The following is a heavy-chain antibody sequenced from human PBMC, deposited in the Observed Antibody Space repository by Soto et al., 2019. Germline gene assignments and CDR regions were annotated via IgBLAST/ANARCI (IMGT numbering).Heavy chain of an antibody. CDR3: ARARVVGATDYGMDV. CDR2: ISSSGTTI. V-gene: IGHV3-48*03. Sequence: GGSLRLSCAASGFTFSSYEMNWVRQAPGKGLEWVSYISSSGTTIYYADSVKGRFTISRDNAKNSLYLKMNSLRVDDTAIYYCARARVVGATDYGMDVSGQGTTVTVS. J-gene: IGHJ6*02. CDR1: GFTFSSYE. D-gene: IGHD1-26*01.